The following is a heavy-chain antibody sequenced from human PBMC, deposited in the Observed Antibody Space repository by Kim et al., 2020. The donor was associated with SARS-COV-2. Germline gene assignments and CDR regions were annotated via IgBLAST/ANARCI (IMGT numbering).Heavy chain of an antibody. CDR2: ISGSGGST. Sequence: GGSLRLSSAASGFTFSSYAMSWVRQAPGKGLEWVSAISGSGGSTYYADSVKGRFTISRDNSKNTLYLQMNSLRAEDTAVYYCAKGTTMIVVVDTIDYWGQGTLVTVSS. J-gene: IGHJ4*02. CDR3: AKGTTMIVVVDTIDY. D-gene: IGHD3-22*01. V-gene: IGHV3-23*01. CDR1: GFTFSSYA.